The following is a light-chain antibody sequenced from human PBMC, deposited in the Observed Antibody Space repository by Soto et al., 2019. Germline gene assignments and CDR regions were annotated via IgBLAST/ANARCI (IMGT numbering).Light chain of an antibody. J-gene: IGKJ4*01. CDR2: EAS. CDR3: QQRHTWPTT. V-gene: IGKV3-11*01. Sequence: EIVLTQSPATLSLSPGERATLSCRASQFINTYVAWYQHRPGQGPRLRIYEASKRVTGIPARFSGSGSGTDFTLTISSLEPEDFGIYYCQQRHTWPTTFGGGAKVEI. CDR1: QFINTY.